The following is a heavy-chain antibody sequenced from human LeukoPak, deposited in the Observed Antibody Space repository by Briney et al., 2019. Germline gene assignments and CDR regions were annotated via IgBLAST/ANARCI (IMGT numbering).Heavy chain of an antibody. CDR2: IYTSGST. V-gene: IGHV4-4*07. CDR3: ARVQFVGPGRLAGSDP. D-gene: IGHD3-10*01. J-gene: IGHJ5*02. Sequence: PSETLSLTCTVSGGSISSYYWSWIRQPAGKGLEWIGRIYTSGSTNYNPSLKSRVTMSVDTSKNQFSLKLSSVTAADTAVYYCARVQFVGPGRLAGSDPWGQGTLVTVSS. CDR1: GGSISSYY.